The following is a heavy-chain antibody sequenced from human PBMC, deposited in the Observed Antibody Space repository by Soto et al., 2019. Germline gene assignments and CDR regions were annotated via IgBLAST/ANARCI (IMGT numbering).Heavy chain of an antibody. CDR2: IYYSGST. V-gene: IGHV4-31*03. Sequence: SETLSLTCTVSGGSISSGGYYWSWIRQHPGKGLEWIGYIYYSGSTYYNPSLKSRVTISVDTSKNQFSLKLSSVTAADTAVYYCASDSSGYDAFDIWGQGTMVTV. CDR3: ASDSSGYDAFDI. D-gene: IGHD3-22*01. CDR1: GGSISSGGYY. J-gene: IGHJ3*02.